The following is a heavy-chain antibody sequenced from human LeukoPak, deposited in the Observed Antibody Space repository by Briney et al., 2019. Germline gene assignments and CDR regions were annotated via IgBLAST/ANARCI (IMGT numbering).Heavy chain of an antibody. D-gene: IGHD3-22*01. CDR1: GYSISSGYY. CDR2: IYHSGST. Sequence: SETLSLTCAVSGYSISSGYYWGRIRQPPGKGLEWIGSIYHSGSTYYNPSLKSRVTISVDTSKNQFSLKLSSVTAADTAVYYCARGPDSSGYLGYWGQGTLVTVSS. V-gene: IGHV4-38-2*01. CDR3: ARGPDSSGYLGY. J-gene: IGHJ4*02.